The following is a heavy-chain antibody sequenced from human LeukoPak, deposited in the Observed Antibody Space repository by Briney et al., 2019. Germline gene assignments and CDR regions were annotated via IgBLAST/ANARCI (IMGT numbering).Heavy chain of an antibody. CDR3: ARDPGLSYFDY. V-gene: IGHV3-48*03. J-gene: IGHJ4*02. Sequence: GGSLRLSCAASGFTFSNYGMDWVRQAPGKGLEWVSYISSSGSTIYYADSVKGRFTISRDNAKNSLYLQMNSLRAEDTAVYYCARDPGLSYFDYWGQGTLVTVSS. D-gene: IGHD3-16*02. CDR1: GFTFSNYG. CDR2: ISSSGSTI.